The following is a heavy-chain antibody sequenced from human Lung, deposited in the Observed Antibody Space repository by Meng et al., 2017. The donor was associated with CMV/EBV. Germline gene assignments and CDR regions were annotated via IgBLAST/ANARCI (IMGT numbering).Heavy chain of an antibody. CDR2: IYYSGNT. CDR1: GYSISHGYY. D-gene: IGHD1-26*01. CDR3: TRGRSGSYVTGLGD. J-gene: IGHJ1*01. V-gene: IGHV4-38-2*02. Sequence: SETLSLXCTLPGYSISHGYYWGWIRETPGMGLEWIGSIYYSGNTYYNPSLKSRVTISVDTSKNQFSLKLGSVTAADTAGYYCTRGRSGSYVTGLGDWGQGTXVTVSS.